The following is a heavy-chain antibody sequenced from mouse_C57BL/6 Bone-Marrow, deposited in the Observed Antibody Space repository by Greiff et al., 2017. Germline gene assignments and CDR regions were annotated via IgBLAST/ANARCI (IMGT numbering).Heavy chain of an antibody. V-gene: IGHV5-6*01. CDR1: GFTFSSYG. CDR2: ISSGGSYS. Sequence: EVKLVESGGDLVKPGGSLKLSCAASGFTFSSYGMSWVRQTPDKRLEWVATISSGGSYSYYPASVKGRFTISSDNAKNTRYLQMSSLKAEDTAMYYCARQGRTGFAYWGQGTLVTVSA. CDR3: ARQGRTGFAY. J-gene: IGHJ3*01.